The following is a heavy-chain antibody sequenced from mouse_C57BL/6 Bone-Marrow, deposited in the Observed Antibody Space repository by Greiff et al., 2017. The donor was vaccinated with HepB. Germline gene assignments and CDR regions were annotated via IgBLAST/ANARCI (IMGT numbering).Heavy chain of an antibody. CDR1: GYTFTSYG. J-gene: IGHJ4*01. CDR3: ARGVYYGTRGDY. V-gene: IGHV1-81*01. Sequence: VKLQESGAELARPGASVKLSCKASGYTFTSYGISWVKQRTGQGLEWIGEIYPRSGNTYYNEKFKGKATLTADKSSSTAYMELRSLTSEDSAVYFCARGVYYGTRGDYWGQGTSVTVSS. CDR2: IYPRSGNT. D-gene: IGHD2-1*01.